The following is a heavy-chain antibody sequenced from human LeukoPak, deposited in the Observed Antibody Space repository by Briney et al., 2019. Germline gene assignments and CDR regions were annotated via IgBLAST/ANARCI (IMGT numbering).Heavy chain of an antibody. CDR3: ARRDYYGSQSYYWMNWFDP. D-gene: IGHD3-10*01. J-gene: IGHJ5*02. CDR1: GYRFTSYW. V-gene: IGHV5-10-1*01. Sequence: EALKISCQGSGYRFTSYWLSLVRHMPGKGLEWMGRIDPSDSYPYYSPSFQSHVTISANCTNGAAYSQRSRLTAPDTAIYYCARRDYYGSQSYYWMNWFDPWGEGTLVSVSS. CDR2: IDPSDSYP.